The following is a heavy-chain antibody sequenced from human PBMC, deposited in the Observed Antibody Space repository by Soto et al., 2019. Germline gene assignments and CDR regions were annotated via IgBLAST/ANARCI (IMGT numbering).Heavy chain of an antibody. D-gene: IGHD5-12*01. CDR1: GFTFSSYS. CDR2: ISSSSSYI. J-gene: IGHJ5*02. CDR3: GRDQVYSGYSWFDP. Sequence: GGSLRLSCAASGFTFSSYSMNWVRQAPGKGLEWVSSISSSSSYIYYADSVKGRFTISRDNAKNSLYLQMNSLRAEDTAEYYWGRDQVYSGYSWFDPWGQGTLVTVSS. V-gene: IGHV3-21*01.